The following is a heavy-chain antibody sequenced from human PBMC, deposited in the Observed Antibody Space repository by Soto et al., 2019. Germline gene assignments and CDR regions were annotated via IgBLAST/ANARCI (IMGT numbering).Heavy chain of an antibody. CDR3: ARAEGEGDYYDSSGYNRHYYYYGMDV. CDR1: GGSVSSGSYY. Sequence: QVQLQESGPGLVKPSETLSLTCTVSGGSVSSGSYYWSWIRQPPGKGLEWIGYIYYSGSTNYNPSLKSRVTISVDTSKNPFSLKLSSVTAADTAVYYCARAEGEGDYYDSSGYNRHYYYYGMDVWGQGTTVTVSS. J-gene: IGHJ6*02. V-gene: IGHV4-61*01. CDR2: IYYSGST. D-gene: IGHD3-22*01.